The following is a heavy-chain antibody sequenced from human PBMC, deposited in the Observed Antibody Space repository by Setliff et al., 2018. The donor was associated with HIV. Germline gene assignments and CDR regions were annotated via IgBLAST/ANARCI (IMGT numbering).Heavy chain of an antibody. CDR2: INTNSGSP. CDR1: GYTFINYA. V-gene: IGHV7-4-1*02. Sequence: AASVKVSCKASGYTFINYAMNWVRQAPGQGLEWMGWINTNSGSPTYAQAFQGRFVFSVDTSVTTAYLEISSLKAEDTAIYYCARALYGDYGGDVNWLDPWGQGTLVTVSS. J-gene: IGHJ5*02. CDR3: ARALYGDYGGDVNWLDP. D-gene: IGHD4-17*01.